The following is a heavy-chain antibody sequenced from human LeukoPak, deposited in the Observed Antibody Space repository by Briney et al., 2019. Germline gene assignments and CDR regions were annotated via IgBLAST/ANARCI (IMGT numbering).Heavy chain of an antibody. V-gene: IGHV4-39*01. CDR1: DDAIRTNTYY. D-gene: IGHD3-22*01. CDR2: IYYSGST. CDR3: ARLSPFGYYDSSGYPFDY. Sequence: SETLSLICTVSDDAIRTNTYYWGWIRQPPGKGLEWIGSIYYSGSTYYNVYLKSRVTISLDTSKKQFSLKLRSVTAADTAVYYCARLSPFGYYDSSGYPFDYWGQGTLVIVST. J-gene: IGHJ4*02.